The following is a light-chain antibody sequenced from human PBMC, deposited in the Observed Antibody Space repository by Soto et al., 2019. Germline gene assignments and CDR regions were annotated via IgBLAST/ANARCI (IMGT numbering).Light chain of an antibody. V-gene: IGKV3-15*01. J-gene: IGKJ4*01. CDR3: QQYNNGPPLT. CDR1: QSVSNN. CDR2: GAS. Sequence: DIVMTQSPATLSVSPGERATLSCRASQSVSNNLAWYQQKPGQAPRLLIYGASTRATGIPARFSGSGSGTEFTLTISSLQSEDFAVYYCQQYNNGPPLTFGGGTKVEIK.